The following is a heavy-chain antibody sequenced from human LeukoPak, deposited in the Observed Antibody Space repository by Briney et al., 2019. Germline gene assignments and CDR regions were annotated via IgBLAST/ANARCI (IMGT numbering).Heavy chain of an antibody. CDR2: IYHSGST. J-gene: IGHJ4*02. CDR3: ARQGSSGWYGFDY. D-gene: IGHD6-19*01. Sequence: PSETLSLTCTVSGYSISSGYYWGWIRQPPGKGLEWIGSIYHSGSTYYNPSLKSRVTISVDTSKNQFSLKLSSVTAADTAVYYCARQGSSGWYGFDYWGQGTLVTVSS. CDR1: GYSISSGYY. V-gene: IGHV4-38-2*02.